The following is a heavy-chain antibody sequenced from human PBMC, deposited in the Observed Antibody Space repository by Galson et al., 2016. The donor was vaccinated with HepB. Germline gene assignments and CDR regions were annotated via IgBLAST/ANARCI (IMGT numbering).Heavy chain of an antibody. CDR2: AHNSGTT. CDR3: ARRNIVRAMGAVYYGMDV. Sequence: SETLSLTCTVSGGALSSYYWTWIRQSPGKGLEWIGYAHNSGTTNYNSSLKSRVSMSLDTSKNHFSLKLSSVTAADTAVYYCARRNIVRAMGAVYYGMDVWGQGTRVIVS. CDR1: GGALSSYY. D-gene: IGHD5-12*01. V-gene: IGHV4-59*08. J-gene: IGHJ6*01.